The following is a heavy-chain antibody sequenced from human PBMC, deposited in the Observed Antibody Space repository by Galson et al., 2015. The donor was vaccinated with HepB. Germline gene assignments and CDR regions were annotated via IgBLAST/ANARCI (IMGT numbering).Heavy chain of an antibody. CDR3: VIRGSIGWYYVS. CDR1: GFTFSSYA. J-gene: IGHJ4*02. Sequence: SLRLSCAASGFTFSSYAMSWVRQAPGNGLEYVSAISSDGIATYYADSVKGRFTISRDNSKNTLYLQMSSLRPEDTAIYYCVIRGSIGWYYVSWGKGTLVTVSS. D-gene: IGHD6-13*01. CDR2: ISSDGIAT. V-gene: IGHV3-64D*06.